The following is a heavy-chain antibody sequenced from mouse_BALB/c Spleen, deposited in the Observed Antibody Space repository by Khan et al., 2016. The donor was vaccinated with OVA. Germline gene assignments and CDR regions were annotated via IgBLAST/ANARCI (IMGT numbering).Heavy chain of an antibody. CDR1: GFTFSSYT. Sequence: EVQLQESGGGLVKPGGSLKLSCAASGFTFSSYTMSWVRQTPEKRLEWVATISSGGTYTYYPDRVKGRFTISSDNAKNTLYLQMNSMKSEETARYECTGDGNYAHWYFEVWGAGATVTVSS. CDR3: TGDGNYAHWYFEV. CDR2: ISSGGTYT. D-gene: IGHD2-1*01. V-gene: IGHV5-6-4*01. J-gene: IGHJ1*01.